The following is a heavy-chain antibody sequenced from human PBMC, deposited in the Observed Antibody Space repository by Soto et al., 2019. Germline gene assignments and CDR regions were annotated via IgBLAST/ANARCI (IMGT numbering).Heavy chain of an antibody. D-gene: IGHD3-10*01. CDR3: ARVVGPAYCGPGGPFAN. J-gene: IGHJ4*02. CDR1: GGSISSTFYY. Sequence: SETLSLTCTVSGGSISSTFYYCGWIRQPPGKGLEWIGSTYYSGVTYYNPSLKSRVTMSVDTSKNQFSLKLTSVTAADTAVYYFARVVGPAYCGPGGPFANGGRGSLVPGSS. V-gene: IGHV4-39*01. CDR2: TYYSGVT.